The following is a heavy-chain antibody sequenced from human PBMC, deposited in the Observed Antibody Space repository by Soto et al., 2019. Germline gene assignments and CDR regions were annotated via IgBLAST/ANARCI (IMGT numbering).Heavy chain of an antibody. Sequence: QVQLVQSGAEVKKPGASVKVSCKASGYTFSSYGISWVRQAPGQGLEWMGWITAYNGNTNYAQKLQGRVTMTTDTSTSTAYTELSILRSDDTAVYYCAQYSYGLPAGYWGQGTLVTVSS. CDR2: ITAYNGNT. CDR1: GYTFSSYG. CDR3: AQYSYGLPAGY. J-gene: IGHJ4*02. D-gene: IGHD5-18*01. V-gene: IGHV1-18*01.